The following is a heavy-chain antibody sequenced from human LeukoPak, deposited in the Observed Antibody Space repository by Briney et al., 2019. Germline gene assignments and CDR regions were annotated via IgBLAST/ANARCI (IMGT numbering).Heavy chain of an antibody. J-gene: IGHJ4*02. V-gene: IGHV1-46*01. CDR3: ARTPRGYCSGGSCQDY. CDR1: GYTFTSYY. Sequence: ASEKVSCKASGYTFTSYYMHWVRQAPGQGLEWVGIINPSGDPTTYAQKFQGRVTMTRNTSISTAYMELSRLRSDDTAVYYCARTPRGYCSGGSCQDYWGQGTLVTVSS. CDR2: INPSGDPT. D-gene: IGHD2-15*01.